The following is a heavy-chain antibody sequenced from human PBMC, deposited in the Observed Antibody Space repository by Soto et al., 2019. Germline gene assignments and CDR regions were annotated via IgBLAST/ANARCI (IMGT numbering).Heavy chain of an antibody. Sequence: PSETLSLTCAVYGGSFSGYYWCCIRQPPGVGVEWSGEINHSGRTYYRSRWYNDYAVSVKSRITVTPDTSKNQFSLHLNSVTPEDTAVYYCAREFPYYVSSDSYLDYWGQGALVTVSS. D-gene: IGHD3-16*01. J-gene: IGHJ4*02. CDR2: INHSGRT. V-gene: IGHV4-34*01. CDR3: AREFPYYVSSDSYLDY. CDR1: GGSFSGYY.